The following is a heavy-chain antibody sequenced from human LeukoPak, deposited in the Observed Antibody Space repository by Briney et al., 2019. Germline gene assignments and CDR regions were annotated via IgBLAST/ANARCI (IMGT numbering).Heavy chain of an antibody. CDR1: GGSVSSGSYY. V-gene: IGHV4-61*01. CDR2: IYCSGST. Sequence: PSETLSLTCTVSGGSVSSGSYYWSWIRQPPGKGLEWIGYIYCSGSTNYNPSLKSRVTISVDTSKNQFSLKLSSVTAADTAVYYCARESWLRLWPGAFDIWGQGTMVTVSS. J-gene: IGHJ3*02. D-gene: IGHD5-12*01. CDR3: ARESWLRLWPGAFDI.